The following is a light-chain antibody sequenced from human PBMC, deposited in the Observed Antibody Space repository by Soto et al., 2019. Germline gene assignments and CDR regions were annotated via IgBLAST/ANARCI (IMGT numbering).Light chain of an antibody. J-gene: IGLJ2*01. CDR1: SGSIASNY. CDR3: QSYDSSDQGVV. V-gene: IGLV6-57*04. Sequence: NFMLTQPHSVSESPGKTVTISCTRSSGSIASNYVQRYQQRPGSAPTTVIYEDGQRPSGVPDRFSGSIDRSSNSASLTISGLKPEDAADYYCQSYDSSDQGVVFGGGTKLTVL. CDR2: EDG.